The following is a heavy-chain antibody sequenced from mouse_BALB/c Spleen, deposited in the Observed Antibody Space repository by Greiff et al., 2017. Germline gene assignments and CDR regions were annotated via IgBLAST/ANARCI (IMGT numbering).Heavy chain of an antibody. Sequence: VMLVESGPGLVQPSQSLSITCTVSGFSLTSYGVHWVRQSPGKGLEWLGVIWSGGSTDYNAAFISRLSISKDNSKSQVFFKMNSLQANDTAIYYCARNLGSTFAYWGQGTLVTVSA. V-gene: IGHV2-2*02. J-gene: IGHJ3*01. CDR3: ARNLGSTFAY. D-gene: IGHD1-1*01. CDR1: GFSLTSYG. CDR2: IWSGGST.